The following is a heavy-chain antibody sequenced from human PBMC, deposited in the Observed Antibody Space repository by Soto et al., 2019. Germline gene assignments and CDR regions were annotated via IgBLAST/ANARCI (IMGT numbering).Heavy chain of an antibody. CDR3: AKGRPRVNGSPRPFFDY. CDR1: GFTFDDYT. Sequence: GGSLRLSCAASGFTFDDYTMHWVRQAPGKGLEWVSLISWDGGSTYYADSVKGRFTISRDNSKNSLYLQMNSLRTEDTALYYCAKGRPRVNGSPRPFFDYSGQGTLGTVSS. V-gene: IGHV3-43*01. CDR2: ISWDGGST. J-gene: IGHJ4*02. D-gene: IGHD3-10*01.